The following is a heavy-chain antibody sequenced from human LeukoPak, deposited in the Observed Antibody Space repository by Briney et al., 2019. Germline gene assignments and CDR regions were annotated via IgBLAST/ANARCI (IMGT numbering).Heavy chain of an antibody. J-gene: IGHJ4*02. CDR1: GYTFTGYY. CDR3: ARALKGIAAAKLGLAY. D-gene: IGHD6-13*01. CDR2: INPNSGGT. V-gene: IGHV1-2*06. Sequence: ASVKVSXKASGYTFTGYYMHWVRQAPGQGLEWMGRINPNSGGTNYAQKFQGRVTMTRDTSISTAYMELSRLRSDDTAVYYCARALKGIAAAKLGLAYWGQGTLVTVSS.